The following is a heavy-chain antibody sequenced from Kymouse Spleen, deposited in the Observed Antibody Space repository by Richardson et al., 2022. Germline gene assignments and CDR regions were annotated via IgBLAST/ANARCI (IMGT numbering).Heavy chain of an antibody. Sequence: QVQLQESGPGLVKPSETLSLTCTVSGGSISSYYWSWIRQPPGKGLEWIGYIYYSGSTNYNPSLKSRVTISVDTSKNQFSLKLSSVTAADTAVYYCAGITMVRGVPDYWGQGTLVTVSS. D-gene: IGHD3-10*01. J-gene: IGHJ4*02. CDR3: AGITMVRGVPDY. CDR2: IYYSGST. CDR1: GGSISSYY. V-gene: IGHV4-59*01.